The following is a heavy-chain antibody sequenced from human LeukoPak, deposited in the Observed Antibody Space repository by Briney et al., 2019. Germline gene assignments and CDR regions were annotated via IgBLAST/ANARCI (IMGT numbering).Heavy chain of an antibody. D-gene: IGHD3-10*01. CDR1: GFTFSSYA. CDR3: AKMDYYGSGSSN. Sequence: HPGRSLRLSCAASGFTFSSYAMHWVRQAPGKGLEWVAVISYDGSNKYYADSVKGRFTISRDNSKNTLYLQMNSLRAEGTAVYYCAKMDYYGSGSSNWGQGTLVTVSS. V-gene: IGHV3-30-3*02. J-gene: IGHJ4*02. CDR2: ISYDGSNK.